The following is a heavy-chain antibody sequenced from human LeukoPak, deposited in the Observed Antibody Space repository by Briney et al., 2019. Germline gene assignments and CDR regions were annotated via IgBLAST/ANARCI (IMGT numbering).Heavy chain of an antibody. CDR2: INRDGSST. D-gene: IGHD1-26*01. J-gene: IGHJ4*02. CDR3: AAGGGIVGATPDY. CDR1: GFSFTYYL. V-gene: IGHV3-74*01. Sequence: GWALLLSYAASGFSFTYYLMQGVRPAARRGLVWVSQINRDGSSTNYADSVKGQFTISRDNAKNPLYLQMNSLRVEDPGLYFCAAGGGIVGATPDYWGQGPLVTVSS.